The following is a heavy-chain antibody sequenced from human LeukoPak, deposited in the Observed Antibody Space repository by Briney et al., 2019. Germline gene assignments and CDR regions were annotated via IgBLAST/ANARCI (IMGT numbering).Heavy chain of an antibody. CDR1: GYTFTGYY. V-gene: IGHV1-2*02. J-gene: IGHJ6*03. CDR3: ARGDYFGNFGIGTSYYYYYMDV. Sequence: ASVKVSCRASGYTFTGYYMHWVRQAPGQGLEWMAWINPNSGGTNYAQKFQGRVTMTRDTSISTAYMELSRVRSDDTAVYYCARGDYFGNFGIGTSYYYYYMDVWGKGTTVTVSS. CDR2: INPNSGGT. D-gene: IGHD2/OR15-2a*01.